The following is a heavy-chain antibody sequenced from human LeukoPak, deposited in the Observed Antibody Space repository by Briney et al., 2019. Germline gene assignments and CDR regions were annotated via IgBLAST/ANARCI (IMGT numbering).Heavy chain of an antibody. CDR3: ARLGSAEYFQH. V-gene: IGHV4-59*08. CDR1: GGSITSYY. CDR2: IYYSGST. Sequence: PSETLSLTCTVSGGSITSYYWSWIRHPPGKGLEWIGYIYYSGSTNYNPSLKSRVTISVDTSKNQFSLKLSSVPAADTAVYYCARLGSAEYFQHWGQGTLVTVSS. J-gene: IGHJ1*01. D-gene: IGHD2-15*01.